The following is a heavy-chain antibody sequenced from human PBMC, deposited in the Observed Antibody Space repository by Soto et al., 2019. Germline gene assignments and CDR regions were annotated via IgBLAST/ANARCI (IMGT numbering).Heavy chain of an antibody. CDR1: GGSISSGDYY. J-gene: IGHJ5*02. CDR2: IYYSGST. Sequence: PSETLSLTCTVSGGSISSGDYYWSWIRQPPGKGLEWIGYIYYSGSTYYNPSLKSRVTISVDTSKNQFSLKLSSVTAADTAVYYCARGATLHNWFDPWGQGTLVTVSS. D-gene: IGHD1-26*01. CDR3: ARGATLHNWFDP. V-gene: IGHV4-30-4*01.